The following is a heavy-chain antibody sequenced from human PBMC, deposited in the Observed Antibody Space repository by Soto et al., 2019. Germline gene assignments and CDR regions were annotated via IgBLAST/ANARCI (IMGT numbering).Heavy chain of an antibody. V-gene: IGHV4-31*03. CDR1: GGSVSSGSYY. CDR3: ARAGRGVPADHWDY. J-gene: IGHJ4*02. Sequence: PSETLSLTCTVSGGSVSSGSYYWSWIRQHPGRGLEWIGYIYYTGNTYYNPSLKSRLAISVDTSKNQFSLKLTSVTAADTAVYYCARAGRGVPADHWDYWGQGTLVTVSS. CDR2: IYYTGNT. D-gene: IGHD2-2*01.